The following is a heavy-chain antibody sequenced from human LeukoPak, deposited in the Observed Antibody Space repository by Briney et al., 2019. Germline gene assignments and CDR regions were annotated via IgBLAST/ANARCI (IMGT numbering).Heavy chain of an antibody. Sequence: GGSLRLSCAASGFSVSSNYMTWVRQAPGKGLEWVSVIYGGGNTYYADSVKGRFIVSRDNSKNTLYLQMNSLRAEDTALYYCARATGTEIDFWGQGTLVTVSS. V-gene: IGHV3-53*01. CDR2: IYGGGNT. J-gene: IGHJ4*02. CDR1: GFSVSSNY. CDR3: ARATGTEIDF.